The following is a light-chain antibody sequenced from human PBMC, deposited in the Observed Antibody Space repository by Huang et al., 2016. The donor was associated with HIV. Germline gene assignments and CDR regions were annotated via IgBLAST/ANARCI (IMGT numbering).Light chain of an antibody. J-gene: IGKJ5*01. CDR2: DAS. CDR3: QQRYDWPPIT. CDR1: QSVTTY. Sequence: EIVLTQSPATLSLSPGERATLSCRASQSVTTYLAWYQQNTGQAPRLLIYDASNRATGIPARFSGSGSGTDFTLTISSLEPEDFAVYYCQQRYDWPPITFGQGTRLEIK. V-gene: IGKV3-11*01.